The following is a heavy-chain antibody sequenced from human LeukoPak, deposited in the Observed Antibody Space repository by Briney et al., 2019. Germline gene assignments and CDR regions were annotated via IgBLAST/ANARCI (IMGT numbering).Heavy chain of an antibody. CDR2: INQDGGQK. V-gene: IGHV3-7*01. Sequence: GGSLRLSCAASGFTFSSSWMIWARQAPGKGLEWVANINQDGGQKYYLDSVKGRFTISRDNADNSLYLQMDGPRAEDTAVYYCATNTRAYAVLLAYWGQGTLVTVSS. D-gene: IGHD4-17*01. CDR3: ATNTRAYAVLLAY. J-gene: IGHJ4*02. CDR1: GFTFSSSW.